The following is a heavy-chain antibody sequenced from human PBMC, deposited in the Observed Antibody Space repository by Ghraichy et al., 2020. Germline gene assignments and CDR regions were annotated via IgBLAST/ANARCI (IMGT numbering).Heavy chain of an antibody. CDR3: ASSVPGGPFDF. CDR1: GFTFSSYS. Sequence: RGSLRLSCAASGFTFSSYSMSWVRQAPGKGLEWVSIISSGSKTIYYADSVKGRFTISRDNTKNSLCLQMNSLRAEDTAVYHCASSVPGGPFDFWGLGTLVTVSS. CDR2: ISSGSKTI. V-gene: IGHV3-21*01. J-gene: IGHJ4*02.